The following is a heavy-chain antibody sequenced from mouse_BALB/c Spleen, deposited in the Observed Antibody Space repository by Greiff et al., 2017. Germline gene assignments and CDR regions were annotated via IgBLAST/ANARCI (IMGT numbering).Heavy chain of an antibody. CDR2: ISSGGST. CDR3: ARGRGGLYFDY. D-gene: IGHD3-3*01. V-gene: IGHV5-6-5*01. J-gene: IGHJ2*01. Sequence: EVMLVESGGGLVKPGGSLKLSCAASGFTFSSYAMSWVRQTPEKRLEWVASISSGGSTYYPDSVKGRFTISRDNARNILYLQMSSLRSEDTAMYYCARGRGGLYFDYWGQGTTLTVSS. CDR1: GFTFSSYA.